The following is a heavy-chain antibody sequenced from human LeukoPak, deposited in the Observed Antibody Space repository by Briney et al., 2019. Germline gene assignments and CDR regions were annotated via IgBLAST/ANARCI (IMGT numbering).Heavy chain of an antibody. CDR1: GGSISSYY. CDR3: ARDSSSWFFDY. Sequence: SQTLSLTCTVSGGSISSYYWSWIRQLPGKALEWIGYIYYSGSTNYNPSLKSRVTISVDTSKNQFSLKLSSVTAADTAVYYCARDSSSWFFDYWGQGTLVTVSS. CDR2: IYYSGST. J-gene: IGHJ4*02. D-gene: IGHD6-13*01. V-gene: IGHV4-59*01.